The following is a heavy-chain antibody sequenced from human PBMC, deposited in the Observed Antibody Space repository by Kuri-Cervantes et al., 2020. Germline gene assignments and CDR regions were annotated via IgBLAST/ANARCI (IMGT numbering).Heavy chain of an antibody. CDR3: ARDPPGIGAFDI. J-gene: IGHJ3*02. CDR2: INEDGSDK. Sequence: GGSLRLSCAGTGFTFSNAWMSWVRQAPGKGLEWVANINEDGSDKYYVGSVKGRFTISRDNAKNSLYLQMNSLRAEDTAVYYCARDPPGIGAFDIWGQGTMVTVSS. CDR1: GFTFSNAW. V-gene: IGHV3-7*03.